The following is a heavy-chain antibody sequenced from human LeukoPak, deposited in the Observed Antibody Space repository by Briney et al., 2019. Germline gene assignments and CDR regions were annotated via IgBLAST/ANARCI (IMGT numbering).Heavy chain of an antibody. CDR1: GFTFDDYA. D-gene: IGHD3-9*01. CDR2: ISGDGGST. V-gene: IGHV3-43*02. J-gene: IGHJ4*02. CDR3: AKDRGYDILTGENDY. Sequence: GGSLRPSCAASGFTFDDYARHWVRQAPGKGLEWVSLISGDGGSTYYADSVKGRFAISRDNSKNSLYLQMNSLRTEDTALYYCAKDRGYDILTGENDYWGQGTLVTVSS.